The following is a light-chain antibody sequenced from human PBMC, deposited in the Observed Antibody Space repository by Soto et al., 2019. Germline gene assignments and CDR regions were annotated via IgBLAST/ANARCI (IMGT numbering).Light chain of an antibody. J-gene: IGKJ1*01. V-gene: IGKV1-5*03. CDR1: QSVSGW. CDR2: KAS. Sequence: DIQMTQSPSTLSASVGDTVTVTCRASQSVSGWLAWYQQKPGKAPNLLIYKASSLESGVPSRFSGSGSGTEFTLTISNLQPDDFATYYCQQYNSYSRTFGQGTKVDI. CDR3: QQYNSYSRT.